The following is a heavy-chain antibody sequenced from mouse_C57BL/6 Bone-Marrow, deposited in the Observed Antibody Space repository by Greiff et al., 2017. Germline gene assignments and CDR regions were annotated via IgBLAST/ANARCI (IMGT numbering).Heavy chain of an antibody. CDR3: AREDYDYWYFDV. CDR1: GFTFSDYY. D-gene: IGHD2-4*01. V-gene: IGHV5-16*01. J-gene: IGHJ1*03. Sequence: EVMLVESEGGLVQPGSSMKLSCTASGFTFSDYYMAWVCQVPEKGLEWVANINYDGSSTYYLDSLKSRFIISRDNAKNILYLQMSSLKSEDTATYYCAREDYDYWYFDVWGTGTTVTVSS. CDR2: INYDGSST.